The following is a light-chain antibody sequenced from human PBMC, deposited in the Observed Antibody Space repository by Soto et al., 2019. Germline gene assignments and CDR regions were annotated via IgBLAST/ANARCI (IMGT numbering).Light chain of an antibody. CDR2: DTF. CDR3: QQYGTSEII. CDR1: RSISSF. J-gene: IGKJ5*01. Sequence: EIVLTQSPATLSLSPGERATLSCRASRSISSFLAWYQQKPGQAPRLLIYDTFNRATGIPARFSGSGSGTDFTLTISGLEPEDFAVFYCQQYGTSEIIFGQGTRLEIK. V-gene: IGKV3-11*01.